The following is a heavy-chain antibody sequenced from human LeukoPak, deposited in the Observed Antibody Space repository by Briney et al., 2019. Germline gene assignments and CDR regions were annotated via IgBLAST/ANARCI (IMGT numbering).Heavy chain of an antibody. J-gene: IGHJ4*02. V-gene: IGHV3-23*01. CDR3: AKDHQIGSGYFDY. Sequence: GGSLRLSCAASGFTFRSYAMNWVRQAPGKGLEWVSAIGGSGGSTSYTDSVKGRFTISRDNSKNTLYLQMNSLRAEDTAVYYCAKDHQIGSGYFDYWGQGTLVTVSS. D-gene: IGHD3-22*01. CDR2: IGGSGGST. CDR1: GFTFRSYA.